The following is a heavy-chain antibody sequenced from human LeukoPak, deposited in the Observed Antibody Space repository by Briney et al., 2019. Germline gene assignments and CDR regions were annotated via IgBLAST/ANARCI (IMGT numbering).Heavy chain of an antibody. J-gene: IGHJ4*02. Sequence: PSGTLSLTCAVSGGSISSSNWWSWVRQPPGKGLEWTGEIYHSGSTNYNPSLKSRVTISVDKSKNQFSLKLSSVTAADTAVYYCARVPIVVVVAATLPEYYFDYWGQGTLVTVSS. V-gene: IGHV4-4*02. D-gene: IGHD2-15*01. CDR1: GGSISSSNW. CDR3: ARVPIVVVVAATLPEYYFDY. CDR2: IYHSGST.